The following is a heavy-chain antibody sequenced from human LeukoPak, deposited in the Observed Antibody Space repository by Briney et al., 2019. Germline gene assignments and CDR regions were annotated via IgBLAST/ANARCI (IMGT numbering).Heavy chain of an antibody. CDR2: ISYDGSNK. CDR1: GFTFSSYA. J-gene: IGHJ6*04. V-gene: IGHV3-30*04. D-gene: IGHD3-16*01. Sequence: PGRSLRLSCAASGFTFSSYAMHWVRQAPGKGLEWVAVISYDGSNKYYADSVKGRFTISRDNSKNTLYLQMNSLRAEDTAVYYCARDWGGRYYYGMDVWGKGTTVTVSS. CDR3: ARDWGGRYYYGMDV.